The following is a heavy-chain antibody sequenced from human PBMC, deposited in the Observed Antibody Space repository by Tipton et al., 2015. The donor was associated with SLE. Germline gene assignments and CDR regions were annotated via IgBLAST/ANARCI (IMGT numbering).Heavy chain of an antibody. J-gene: IGHJ4*02. CDR2: IHYSGSI. V-gene: IGHV4-59*01. CDR3: ARGGGDYYFDY. D-gene: IGHD2-21*02. Sequence: TLSLTCTVSGDSISPYYWSWIRQPPGKGLEWIGYIHYSGSINYNPSLKSRVTISVDTSKNLFSLKLSSVTAADTAMFYCARGGGDYYFDYWGQGTLVTVSS. CDR1: GDSISPYY.